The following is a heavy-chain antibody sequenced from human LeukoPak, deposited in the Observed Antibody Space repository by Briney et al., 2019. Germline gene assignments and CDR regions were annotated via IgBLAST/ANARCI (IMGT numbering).Heavy chain of an antibody. V-gene: IGHV3-48*03. CDR2: ISSSGSTI. J-gene: IGHJ3*02. CDR1: GFTFSSYE. D-gene: IGHD6-13*01. Sequence: GGSLRLSCAASGFTFSSYEMNWVRQAPGKGLEWVSYISSSGSTIYYADSVKGRFTISRDNAKNSLYLQMNSLRAEDTAVYYCAREQLSSSSWYPYDAFDIWGQGKMVTVSS. CDR3: AREQLSSSSWYPYDAFDI.